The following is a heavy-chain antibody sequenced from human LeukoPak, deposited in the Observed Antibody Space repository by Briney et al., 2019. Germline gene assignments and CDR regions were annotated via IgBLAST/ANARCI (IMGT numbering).Heavy chain of an antibody. V-gene: IGHV3-66*01. Sequence: GGSLRLSCAASEFSVGSNYMTWVRQAPGKGLEWVSLIYSGGSTYYADSVKGRFTISRDNSKNTLYLQMNSLRAEDTAVYYCAKTREDFWGRAKGGMDVWGKGTTVTVSS. CDR3: AKTREDFWGRAKGGMDV. CDR2: IYSGGST. D-gene: IGHD3-3*01. CDR1: EFSVGSNY. J-gene: IGHJ6*04.